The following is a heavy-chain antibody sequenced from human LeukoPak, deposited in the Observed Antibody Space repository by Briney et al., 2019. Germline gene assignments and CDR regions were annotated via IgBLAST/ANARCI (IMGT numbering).Heavy chain of an antibody. CDR2: ISSSSSYI. CDR1: GFTFSSHG. Sequence: PGRSLRLSCAASGFTFSSHGMHWVRQAPGKGLEWVSSISSSSSYIYYADSVKGRFTISRDNAKNSLYLQMNSLRAEDTAVYYCARSPTMYKLLDHYGMDVWGQGTTVTVSS. V-gene: IGHV3-21*01. D-gene: IGHD3-3*01. J-gene: IGHJ6*02. CDR3: ARSPTMYKLLDHYGMDV.